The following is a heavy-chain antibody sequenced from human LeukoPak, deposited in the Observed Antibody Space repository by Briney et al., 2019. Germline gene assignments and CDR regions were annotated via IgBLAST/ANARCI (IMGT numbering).Heavy chain of an antibody. CDR2: ISSSSYI. J-gene: IGHJ6*04. D-gene: IGHD3-3*01. Sequence: PGGSLRLSCAASGFTFSSYSMNWVRQAPGKGLEWVSSISSSSYIYYADSVKGRFTISRDNAKNSLYLQMNSLRAEDTAVYYCAREGNYDFWSSTPYYYGMDVWGKGTTVTVSS. V-gene: IGHV3-21*01. CDR1: GFTFSSYS. CDR3: AREGNYDFWSSTPYYYGMDV.